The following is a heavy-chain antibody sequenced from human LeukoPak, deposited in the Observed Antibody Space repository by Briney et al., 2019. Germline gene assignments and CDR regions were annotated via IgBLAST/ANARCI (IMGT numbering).Heavy chain of an antibody. CDR2: VHYDGSKI. CDR3: AKDQVPMDV. V-gene: IGHV3-30*02. CDR1: GFTFSTYG. Sequence: GGSLRLSCAASGFTFSTYGMHWVRQAPGKGLEWVAYVHYDGSKIYYTDSVKGRFTISRDNSKHTAYLQMSGLTTDDTGVYYCAKDQVPMDVWGKGTTVTVSS. J-gene: IGHJ6*03.